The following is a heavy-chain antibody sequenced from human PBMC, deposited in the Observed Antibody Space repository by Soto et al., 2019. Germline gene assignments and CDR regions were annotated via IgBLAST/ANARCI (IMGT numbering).Heavy chain of an antibody. J-gene: IGHJ4*02. V-gene: IGHV3-30-3*01. CDR3: ARSTYYDFWSGYYTLYYFDY. CDR2: ISYDGSNK. Sequence: TGGSLRLSCAAPVFTFSSYAMHWVRQAPGKGLEWVAVISYDGSNKYYADSVKGRFTISRDNSKNTLYLQMNSLRAEDTAVYYCARSTYYDFWSGYYTLYYFDYWGQGTLVTVSS. CDR1: VFTFSSYA. D-gene: IGHD3-3*01.